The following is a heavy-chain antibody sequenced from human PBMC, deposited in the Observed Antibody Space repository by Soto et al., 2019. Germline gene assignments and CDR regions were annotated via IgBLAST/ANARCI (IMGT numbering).Heavy chain of an antibody. J-gene: IGHJ5*02. D-gene: IGHD3-10*01. CDR3: AHRGNWALHNWFDP. Sequence: QITLKESGPTLVKPTQTLTLTCTFSGFSLSTSGVGVGWIRQPPGKALEWLALIYWDDDKGYSTSLKSRLTITKDTSKNQVVLTMTNMDPVDTGTYYCAHRGNWALHNWFDPWAREPWSPSPQ. CDR1: GFSLSTSGVG. V-gene: IGHV2-5*02. CDR2: IYWDDDK.